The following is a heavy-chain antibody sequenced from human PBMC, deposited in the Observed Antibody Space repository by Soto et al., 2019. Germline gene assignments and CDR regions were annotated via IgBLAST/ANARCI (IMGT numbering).Heavy chain of an antibody. CDR3: AKDSPYEGIDY. V-gene: IGHV3-9*01. Sequence: GGSLRLSCAASGFTFDDYAMHWVRQAPGKGLEWVSGISWNSGSIGYADSEKGRFTISRDNAKNSLYLQMNSLRAEDTALYYCAKDSPYEGIDYWGQGTLVTVSS. J-gene: IGHJ4*02. CDR1: GFTFDDYA. D-gene: IGHD3-3*01. CDR2: ISWNSGSI.